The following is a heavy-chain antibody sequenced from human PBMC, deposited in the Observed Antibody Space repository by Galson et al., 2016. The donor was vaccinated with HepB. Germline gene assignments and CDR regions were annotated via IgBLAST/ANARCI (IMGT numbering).Heavy chain of an antibody. D-gene: IGHD2-2*01. Sequence: SLRLSCAASGFTFSRYAMTWVRQAPGKGLEWVSLISYLDGSDKFYANSVKGRFTISRDNSKNTVFLQMDRLRADDTAVYYCAKGFRSTVHQLHDAFDIWGKGTMVTVAS. CDR2: ISYLDGSDK. V-gene: IGHV3-23*03. J-gene: IGHJ3*02. CDR3: AKGFRSTVHQLHDAFDI. CDR1: GFTFSRYA.